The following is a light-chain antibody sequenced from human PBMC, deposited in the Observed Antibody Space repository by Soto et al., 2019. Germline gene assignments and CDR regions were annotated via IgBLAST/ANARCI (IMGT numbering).Light chain of an antibody. CDR3: SSYPSTNLVL. CDR2: DVT. Sequence: QAVVTQPASVSGSPGQSITISCTGTSSDVGDDNFVSWYQQYPGKAPKLIISDVTHRPSGVSDRFSGSRSGNTASLTISGLQAEDEADYYCSSYPSTNLVLFGGGTKLTVL. J-gene: IGLJ2*01. V-gene: IGLV2-14*03. CDR1: SSDVGDDNF.